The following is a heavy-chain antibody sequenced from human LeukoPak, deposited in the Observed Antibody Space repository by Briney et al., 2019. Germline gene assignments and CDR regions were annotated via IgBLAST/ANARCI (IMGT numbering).Heavy chain of an antibody. V-gene: IGHV3-11*05. CDR1: GFTFSDYY. Sequence: SGGSLRLSCAASGFTFSDYYMSWIRQAPGKGLEWVSYISGSGSYTNYADSVKGRFTISRDNAKNSLYLQMNSLRAEDTAVYYCARDRSYGSGSKTYDDWGQGTLVTVSS. J-gene: IGHJ4*02. CDR3: ARDRSYGSGSKTYDD. D-gene: IGHD3-10*01. CDR2: ISGSGSYT.